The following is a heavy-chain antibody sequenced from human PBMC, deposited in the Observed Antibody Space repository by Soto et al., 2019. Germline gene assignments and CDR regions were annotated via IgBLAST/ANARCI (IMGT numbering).Heavy chain of an antibody. Sequence: AMHWVRQAPGKGLEWVAVISYDGSNKYYADSVKGRFTISRDNYKNTRYLQMNSLRAEDTAVYYCARDPLWGTAMVLWYFDLWGRGTLVTVSS. CDR1: A. CDR2: ISYDGSNK. CDR3: ARDPLWGTAMVLWYFDL. D-gene: IGHD5-18*01. J-gene: IGHJ2*01. V-gene: IGHV3-30-3*01.